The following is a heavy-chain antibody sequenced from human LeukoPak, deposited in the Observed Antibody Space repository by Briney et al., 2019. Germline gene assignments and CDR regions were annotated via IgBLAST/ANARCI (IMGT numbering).Heavy chain of an antibody. V-gene: IGHV4-61*02. CDR2: MYTSGST. Sequence: SETLSLTCTVSGGSISSGSYYWSWIRQPAGQGLEYIGRMYTSGSTNYNPSLKSRVTISVDTSKNQFSLKLSSVTAADTAVYYCARFLRSGGWGGNVDYWGQGTLVTVSS. CDR1: GGSISSGSYY. CDR3: ARFLRSGGWGGNVDY. D-gene: IGHD3-3*01. J-gene: IGHJ4*02.